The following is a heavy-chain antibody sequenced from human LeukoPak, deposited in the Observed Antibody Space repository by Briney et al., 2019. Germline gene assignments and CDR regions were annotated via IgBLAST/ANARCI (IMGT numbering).Heavy chain of an antibody. V-gene: IGHV3-48*01. CDR1: GFTFSGYS. CDR3: ASGPTPGVAAAADY. D-gene: IGHD6-13*01. J-gene: IGHJ4*02. Sequence: GGSLRLSCAASGFTFSGYSMHWVRQAPGKGLEWISYITTTSSTTYYIDSLEGRFTISRDNARNSLYLQMNSLRAEDTAVYYCASGPTPGVAAAADYWGQGTLVTVSS. CDR2: ITTTSSTT.